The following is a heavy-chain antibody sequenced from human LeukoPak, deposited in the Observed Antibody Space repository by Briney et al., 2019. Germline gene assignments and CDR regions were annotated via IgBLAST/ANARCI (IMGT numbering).Heavy chain of an antibody. CDR1: GFTFSSYG. CDR2: ISYDGSNK. Sequence: GGSLRLSCAASGFTFSSYGMHWVRQAPGKGLEWVAVISYDGSNKYYADSVKGRFTISRDNSKNTLYLQMNSLRAEDTAVYYCAKAVYRGYDDYYGMDVWGQGTTVTVSS. CDR3: AKAVYRGYDDYYGMDV. V-gene: IGHV3-30*18. J-gene: IGHJ6*02. D-gene: IGHD5-12*01.